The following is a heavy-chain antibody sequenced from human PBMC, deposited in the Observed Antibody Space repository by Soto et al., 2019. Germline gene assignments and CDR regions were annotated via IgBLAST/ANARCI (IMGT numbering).Heavy chain of an antibody. CDR2: INSDGSST. Sequence: PGGSLRLSCAASGFTFSSYWMHWVRQAPGKGLVWVSRINSDGSSTSYADSVKGRFTISRANAKNTLYLQMNSLRAEDTAVYYCARADYRDAFDYWGQGTLVTVSS. D-gene: IGHD3-10*01. J-gene: IGHJ4*02. V-gene: IGHV3-74*01. CDR3: ARADYRDAFDY. CDR1: GFTFSSYW.